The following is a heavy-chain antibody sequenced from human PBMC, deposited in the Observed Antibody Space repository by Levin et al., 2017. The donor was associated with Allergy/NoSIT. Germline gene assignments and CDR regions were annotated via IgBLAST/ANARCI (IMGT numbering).Heavy chain of an antibody. D-gene: IGHD6-19*01. CDR1: GFAFSSYA. J-gene: IGHJ5*02. CDR3: SRRTGANSGWVGS. V-gene: IGHV3-23*01. Sequence: GGSLRLSCAASGFAFSSYAMNWVRQAPGKGLEWVSTISGSGGNTYYADSVKGRFTISRDNSKNTLNLQMNSLRAEDTAVYYCSRRTGANSGWVGSWGQGTLVTVSS. CDR2: ISGSGGNT.